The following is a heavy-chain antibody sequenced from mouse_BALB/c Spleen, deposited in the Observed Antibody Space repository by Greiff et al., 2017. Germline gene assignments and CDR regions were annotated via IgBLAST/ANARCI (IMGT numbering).Heavy chain of an antibody. V-gene: IGHV5-6*01. CDR2: ISSGGSYT. J-gene: IGHJ2*01. CDR3: ASSNYFDY. CDR1: GFTFSSYG. Sequence: EVQVVESGGDLVKPGGSLKLSCAASGFTFSSYGMSWVRQTPDKRLEWVATISSGGSYTYYPDSVKGRFTISRDNAKNTLYLQMSSLKSEDTAMYYCASSNYFDYWGQGTTLTVAS.